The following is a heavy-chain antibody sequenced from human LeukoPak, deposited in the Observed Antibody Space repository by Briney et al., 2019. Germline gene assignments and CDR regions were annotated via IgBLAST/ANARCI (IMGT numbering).Heavy chain of an antibody. V-gene: IGHV1-69*04. CDR3: ARGKRVRSVLRFLEWLLTNWFDP. CDR2: IIPILGIA. D-gene: IGHD3-3*01. J-gene: IGHJ5*02. Sequence: SVKVSCKASGGTFSSYAISWVRQAPGQGLEWMGRIIPILGIANYAQKFQGRVTMTRNTSISTAYMELSSLRSEDTAVYYCARGKRVRSVLRFLEWLLTNWFDPWGQGTLVTVSS. CDR1: GGTFSSYA.